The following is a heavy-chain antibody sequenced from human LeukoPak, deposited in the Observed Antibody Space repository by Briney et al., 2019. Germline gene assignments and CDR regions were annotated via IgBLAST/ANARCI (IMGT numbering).Heavy chain of an antibody. Sequence: PSETLSLTCSVSGGSISSGGYYWSWIRQPPGKGLEWIGYIYYSGSTNYNPSLKSRVTISVDTSKNQFSLKLSSVTAADTAVYYCARCPYYYDSSGYYYYFDYWGQGTLVTVSS. V-gene: IGHV4-61*08. J-gene: IGHJ4*02. D-gene: IGHD3-22*01. CDR3: ARCPYYYDSSGYYYYFDY. CDR1: GGSISSGGYY. CDR2: IYYSGST.